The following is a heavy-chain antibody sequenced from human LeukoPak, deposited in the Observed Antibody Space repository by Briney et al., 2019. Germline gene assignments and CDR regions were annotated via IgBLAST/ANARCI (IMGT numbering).Heavy chain of an antibody. CDR3: AKHVSITYAHFDY. V-gene: IGHV4-59*08. D-gene: IGHD2-2*01. J-gene: IGHJ4*02. CDR2: IFFEGNT. Sequence: SETLSLTCTVSGVSMSGSYWSWIRQPPGKGLEWIGYIFFEGNTRYNPSLSSRLTISIDTSRRQFSLKLNSVTAADTAVYYCAKHVSITYAHFDYWGQRSLVTVSS. CDR1: GVSMSGSY.